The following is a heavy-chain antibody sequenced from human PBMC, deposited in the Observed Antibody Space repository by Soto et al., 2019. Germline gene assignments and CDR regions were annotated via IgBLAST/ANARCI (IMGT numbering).Heavy chain of an antibody. D-gene: IGHD3-22*01. Sequence: EVELLESGGGLVQPGGSLRLSCAASGFTFSSYVMTWVRQAPGKGLEWVSGISTSGAATYDADSVKGRFTISRDNSKSTLYLQMNSLRDEDTAVYYCAKGGTMSCFDYWGQGALDTVSS. J-gene: IGHJ4*02. CDR3: AKGGTMSCFDY. CDR2: ISTSGAAT. CDR1: GFTFSSYV. V-gene: IGHV3-23*01.